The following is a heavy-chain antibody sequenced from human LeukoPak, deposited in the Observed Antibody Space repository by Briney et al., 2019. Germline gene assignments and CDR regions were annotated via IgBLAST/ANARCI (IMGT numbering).Heavy chain of an antibody. CDR2: ISSSGRTI. CDR3: VRRYCSSSSCTLAS. Sequence: GGSLRLSCAASGFTLSSYEMIWVRQAPGKGLEWVSYISSSGRTIFYAGSVKGRFTVSRDNAKNSLYLQMNSLRAEDTAVYYCVRRYCSSSSCTLASWGQGTLVTVSS. CDR1: GFTLSSYE. V-gene: IGHV3-48*03. J-gene: IGHJ4*02. D-gene: IGHD2-15*01.